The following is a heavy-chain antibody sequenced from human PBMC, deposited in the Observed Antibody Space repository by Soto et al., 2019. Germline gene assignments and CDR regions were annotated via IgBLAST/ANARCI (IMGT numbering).Heavy chain of an antibody. CDR2: INPATGAA. CDR3: ARGGGAGVAGSAAFDM. Sequence: QLHLVQSGAVVKKPGASVTVSCSASGYPVTAYYMHWVRQAPGRGLEWMGGINPATGAAKYTQTFQGRVTMTRDTSTSTVFMELSGLTSGDTAVFYCARGGGAGVAGSAAFDMWGQGTLVTVSS. V-gene: IGHV1-2*02. D-gene: IGHD6-19*01. CDR1: GYPVTAYY. J-gene: IGHJ3*02.